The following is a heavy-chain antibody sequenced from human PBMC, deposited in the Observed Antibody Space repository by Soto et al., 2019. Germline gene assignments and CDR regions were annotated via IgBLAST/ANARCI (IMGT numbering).Heavy chain of an antibody. D-gene: IGHD1-1*01. CDR1: GASIGSGGW. CDR3: TSFPYKVPS. J-gene: IGHJ5*02. V-gene: IGHV4-4*02. CDR2: IFHDGNT. Sequence: SETLSLTCAVSGASIGSGGWWSWVRQPPGKGLEWIAEIFHDGNTNYSPSLKSRVTISVDKSQNQFSLNVYSVTAEDTAVYYCTSFPYKVPSWGQGALVTVSS.